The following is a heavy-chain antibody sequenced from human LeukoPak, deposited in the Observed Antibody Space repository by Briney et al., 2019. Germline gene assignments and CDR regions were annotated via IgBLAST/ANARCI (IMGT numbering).Heavy chain of an antibody. D-gene: IGHD4/OR15-4a*01. J-gene: IGHJ6*02. CDR1: GFTFSNAW. CDR3: ANNYGGYYFYGMDV. Sequence: GGSLRLSCVVSGFTFSNAWMSWVRQAPGKGLEWVSVISGSGDSTNYADSVKGRFTISRDNSKNTLYLQMNSLRAEDTALYYCANNYGGYYFYGMDVWGQGTTVTVSS. V-gene: IGHV3-23*01. CDR2: ISGSGDST.